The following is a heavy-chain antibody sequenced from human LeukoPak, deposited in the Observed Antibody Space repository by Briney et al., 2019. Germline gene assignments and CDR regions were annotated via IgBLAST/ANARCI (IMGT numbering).Heavy chain of an antibody. Sequence: GGSLRLSSAAPGVTLSISAMSSGRPTPGKRLGWVSAISGSGGSTYYADTVKGRFTISRDNSKNTLYLQMDGLRAEDTAVYYCAKQTARPVADYWGQGTLVTVSS. D-gene: IGHD6-6*01. V-gene: IGHV3-23*01. CDR3: AKQTARPVADY. J-gene: IGHJ4*02. CDR2: ISGSGGST. CDR1: GVTLSISA.